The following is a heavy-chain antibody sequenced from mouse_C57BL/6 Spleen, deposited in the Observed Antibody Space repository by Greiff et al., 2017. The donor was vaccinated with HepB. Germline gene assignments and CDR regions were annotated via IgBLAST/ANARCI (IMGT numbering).Heavy chain of an antibody. V-gene: IGHV1-61*01. CDR2: IYPSDSET. CDR1: GYTFTSYW. J-gene: IGHJ2*01. CDR3: ARGRDGPLDY. D-gene: IGHD3-3*01. Sequence: QVQLQQPGAELVRPGSSVKLSCKASGYTFTSYWMDWVKQRPGQGLEWIGNIYPSDSETHYNQKFKDKATLTVDKSSSTAYMQLSSLTSEDSAVYDCARGRDGPLDYWGQGTTLTVSS.